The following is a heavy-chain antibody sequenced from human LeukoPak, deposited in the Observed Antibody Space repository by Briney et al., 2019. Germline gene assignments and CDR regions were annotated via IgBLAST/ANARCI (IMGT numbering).Heavy chain of an antibody. D-gene: IGHD6-25*01. CDR1: GGSISSADYS. Sequence: NPSQTLSLTCTVSGGSISSADYSWSWIRQPPGKGLEWIGYISHSGSTYYNPSLKSRVTMSVDRSKNQFSLKLTSVTAADTAVYFCAREPSALDAFDIWGQGTMVTVSS. V-gene: IGHV4-30-2*01. J-gene: IGHJ3*02. CDR3: AREPSALDAFDI. CDR2: ISHSGST.